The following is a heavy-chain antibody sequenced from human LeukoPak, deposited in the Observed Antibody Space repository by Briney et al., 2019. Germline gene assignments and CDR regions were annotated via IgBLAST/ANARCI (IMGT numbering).Heavy chain of an antibody. J-gene: IGHJ4*02. CDR2: ISGSGGST. CDR3: AKDYDSSGYYDY. D-gene: IGHD3-22*01. Sequence: PGGSLRLSCAASGFTFSSYAMSWVRQATGKGLEWVSAISGSGGSTYYADSVKGRFTISRDNSKNTLYLQMNSLRAEDTAVYYCAKDYDSSGYYDYWGQGTLVTVSS. CDR1: GFTFSSYA. V-gene: IGHV3-23*01.